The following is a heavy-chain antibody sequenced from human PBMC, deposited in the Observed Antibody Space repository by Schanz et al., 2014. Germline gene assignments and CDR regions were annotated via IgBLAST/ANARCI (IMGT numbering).Heavy chain of an antibody. D-gene: IGHD2-2*01. Sequence: VQLLESGGGLVQPGGSLRLSCVASGFGFDDYAMSWVRQAPGKGLEWVSDISDSGDSTHYADSVKGRFTISRDNAKNSLFLQMNSLSAEDTAVYYCAKVAPAATYLDSWGLGTLVTVSS. CDR2: ISDSGDST. J-gene: IGHJ4*02. CDR3: AKVAPAATYLDS. V-gene: IGHV3-11*01. CDR1: GFGFDDYA.